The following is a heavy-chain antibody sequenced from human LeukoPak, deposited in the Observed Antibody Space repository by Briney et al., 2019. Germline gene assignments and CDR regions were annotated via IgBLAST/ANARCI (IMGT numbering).Heavy chain of an antibody. D-gene: IGHD7-27*01. CDR3: AKGTGDTGYYFDY. Sequence: GGSLRPSCAASAFTFNTYRMHWVRQVPGRGLEWVSGIRVGGELYYADSVKGRFTISRDNSENTLFLQMSGLRAEDTAVYHCAKGTGDTGYYFDYWGQGTLVTVSS. V-gene: IGHV3-23*01. J-gene: IGHJ4*02. CDR1: AFTFNTYR. CDR2: IRVGGEL.